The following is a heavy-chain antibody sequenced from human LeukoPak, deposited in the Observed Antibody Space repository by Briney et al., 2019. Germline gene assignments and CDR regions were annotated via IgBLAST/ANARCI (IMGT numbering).Heavy chain of an antibody. CDR2: INPNSGVT. V-gene: IGHV1-2*02. Sequence: ASVKVSCKASGYTFTAYYMHWVRQAPGQGLEWMGCINPNSGVTKYTQKFQGRVTMTRDTSISTAYMELSRLRSDDTAVYYCAKNSQIAARRYYYYYMDVWGKGTTVTVSS. CDR3: AKNSQIAARRYYYYYMDV. J-gene: IGHJ6*03. CDR1: GYTFTAYY. D-gene: IGHD6-6*01.